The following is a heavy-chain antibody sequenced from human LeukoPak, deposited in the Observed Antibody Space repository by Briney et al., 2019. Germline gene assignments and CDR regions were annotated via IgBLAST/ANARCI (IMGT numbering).Heavy chain of an antibody. D-gene: IGHD5-24*01. J-gene: IGHJ6*02. V-gene: IGHV3-30*18. CDR3: AKDRHRGGYDPDGMDV. Sequence: GRSLRLSCVASGFIFSTYGMNWVRQAPGKGLEWVAVISYEGGNKDYSDSVKGRLTISRDNSKSTLYLQLNSLRADDTAVYYCAKDRHRGGYDPDGMDVWGQGTTVTVSS. CDR2: ISYEGGNK. CDR1: GFIFSTYG.